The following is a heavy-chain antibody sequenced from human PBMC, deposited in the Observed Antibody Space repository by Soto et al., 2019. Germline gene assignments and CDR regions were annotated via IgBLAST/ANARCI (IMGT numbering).Heavy chain of an antibody. J-gene: IGHJ4*02. D-gene: IGHD6-6*01. V-gene: IGHV3-53*01. CDR2: IYSGGST. CDR1: GFTVSSNY. Sequence: GGSLRLSCAASGFTVSSNYMSWVRQAPGKGLEWVSVIYSGGSTYYADSAKGRFTISRDNSKNTLYLQMNSLRAEDTAVYYCARAQLAFIDYWGQGTLVTVSS. CDR3: ARAQLAFIDY.